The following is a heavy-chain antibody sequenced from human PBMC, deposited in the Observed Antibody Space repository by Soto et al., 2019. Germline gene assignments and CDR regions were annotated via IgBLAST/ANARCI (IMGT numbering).Heavy chain of an antibody. CDR1: GFTFSSYS. J-gene: IGHJ6*03. Sequence: GGALRLSCAASGFTFSSYSMNWVLQAPGKGLEWVSSISSSSSYIYYADSVKGRFTISRDNAKNSLYLQMNSLRAEDTAVYYCASKTGGAGSNVDYMDVWGKGTTVTVS. CDR2: ISSSSSYI. V-gene: IGHV3-21*01. D-gene: IGHD3-10*01. CDR3: ASKTGGAGSNVDYMDV.